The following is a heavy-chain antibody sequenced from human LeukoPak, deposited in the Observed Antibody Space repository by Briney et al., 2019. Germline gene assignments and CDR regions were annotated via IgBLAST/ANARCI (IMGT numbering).Heavy chain of an antibody. CDR2: ISYDGSNK. Sequence: GRSLRLSCAASGFTFSSYAMHWVRQAPGNGLEWVAVISYDGSNKYYADSVKGRFTISRDNPKNTLYLQMNSLRAEDTAVYYCARWLGGIDYWGQGTLVTVSS. CDR1: GFTFSSYA. J-gene: IGHJ4*02. CDR3: ARWLGGIDY. D-gene: IGHD6-19*01. V-gene: IGHV3-30*04.